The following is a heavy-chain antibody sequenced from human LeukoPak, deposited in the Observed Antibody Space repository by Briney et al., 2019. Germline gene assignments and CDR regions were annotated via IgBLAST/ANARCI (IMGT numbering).Heavy chain of an antibody. CDR1: GFTFDDYA. CDR3: ARGTSVQY. CDR2: ISWNSGSI. V-gene: IGHV3-9*01. Sequence: PGRSLRLSCADSGFTFDDYAMHWVRQAPGKGLEWVSGISWNSGSIGYADSVRGRFTISRDNAKNSLYLQVNSLRAEDTAVYYCARGTSVQYWGQGTLVIVSS. J-gene: IGHJ4*02.